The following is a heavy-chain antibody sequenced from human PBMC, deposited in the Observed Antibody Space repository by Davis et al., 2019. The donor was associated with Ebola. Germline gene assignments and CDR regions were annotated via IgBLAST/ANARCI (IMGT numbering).Heavy chain of an antibody. D-gene: IGHD1/OR15-1a*01. CDR3: AREMRGTADSH. Sequence: GESLKISCAATGFTFSYYWMHWVRQAPGKGLVWVSYTNSDGSSATYADSVKGRFTISRDNAKNTLYLQMNSLRVEDTAMYYCAREMRGTADSHWGQGTLVTVSS. CDR2: TNSDGSSA. V-gene: IGHV3-74*01. CDR1: GFTFSYYW. J-gene: IGHJ4*02.